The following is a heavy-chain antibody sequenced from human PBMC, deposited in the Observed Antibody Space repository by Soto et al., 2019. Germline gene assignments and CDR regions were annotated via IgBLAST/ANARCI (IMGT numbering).Heavy chain of an antibody. CDR3: ALRSMAVVPQY. Sequence: QVQLQESGPGLVKPSETLSLTCAVSGDSISSYYCMWIRQPPGKGLESIGYLYYGRIANYNPSLKIRVTLSADTSTNQCSLTLSSMTAADTAVYYCALRSMAVVPQYWGQGTLVTVSS. CDR2: LYYGRIA. V-gene: IGHV4-59*01. J-gene: IGHJ4*02. D-gene: IGHD3-22*01. CDR1: GDSISSYY.